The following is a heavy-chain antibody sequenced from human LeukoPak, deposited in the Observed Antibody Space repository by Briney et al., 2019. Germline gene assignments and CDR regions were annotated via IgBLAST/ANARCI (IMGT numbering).Heavy chain of an antibody. D-gene: IGHD3-10*01. Sequence: ASVKVSCKASGYTFTSYGISWVRQAPGQGLEWMGWISAYNGNTNYAQKLQGRVTMTTDTSTSTAYMELRSLRSDDTAVYYCARVVLLWFGGIGKGDAFDIWGQGTMVTVSS. CDR1: GYTFTSYG. J-gene: IGHJ3*02. CDR3: ARVVLLWFGGIGKGDAFDI. V-gene: IGHV1-18*01. CDR2: ISAYNGNT.